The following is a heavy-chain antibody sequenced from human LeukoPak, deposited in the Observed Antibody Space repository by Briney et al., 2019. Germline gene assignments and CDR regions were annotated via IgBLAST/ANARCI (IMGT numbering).Heavy chain of an antibody. CDR3: ARRGSSWFRPFDY. D-gene: IGHD6-13*01. CDR1: GGSFSSYY. J-gene: IGHJ4*02. CDR2: IYYSGST. Sequence: SETLSLTCAVYGGSFSSYYWSWIRQPPGKGLEWIGYIYYSGSTNYNPSLKSRVTISVDTSKNQFSLKLSSVTAADTAVYYCARRGSSWFRPFDYWGQGTLVTVSS. V-gene: IGHV4-59*12.